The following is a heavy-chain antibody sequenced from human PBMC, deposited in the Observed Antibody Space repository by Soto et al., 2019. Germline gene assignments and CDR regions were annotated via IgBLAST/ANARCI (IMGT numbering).Heavy chain of an antibody. J-gene: IGHJ1*01. CDR3: AKGPLPTGNGLIVEYFQH. D-gene: IGHD1-1*01. CDR1: GFTFSSYA. CDR2: ISGSGGST. V-gene: IGHV3-23*01. Sequence: GGSLRLSCAASGFTFSSYAMSWVRQAPGKGLEWVSAISGSGGSTYYADSVKGRFTISRDNSKNTLYLQMNSLRAEDTAVYYCAKGPLPTGNGLIVEYFQHWGQGTLVTVSS.